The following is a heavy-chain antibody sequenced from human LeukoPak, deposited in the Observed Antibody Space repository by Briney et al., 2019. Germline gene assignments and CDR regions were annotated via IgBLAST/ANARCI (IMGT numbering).Heavy chain of an antibody. CDR2: INPNSGGT. V-gene: IGHV1-2*02. Sequence: ASVKVSCKASGYTFTGYYMHWVRQAPGQGLEWMGWINPNSGGTNYAQKFQGRVTITTDESTSTAYMELSSLRSEDTAVYYCASPGNGGTNWFDPWGQGTLVTVSS. CDR3: ASPGNGGTNWFDP. D-gene: IGHD1-14*01. CDR1: GYTFTGYY. J-gene: IGHJ5*02.